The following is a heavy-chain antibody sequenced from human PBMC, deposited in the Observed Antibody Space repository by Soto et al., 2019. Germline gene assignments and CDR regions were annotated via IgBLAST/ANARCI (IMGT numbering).Heavy chain of an antibody. J-gene: IGHJ4*02. D-gene: IGHD2-8*02. Sequence: QITLKESGPTLVKPTQTLTLTCTFSGFSLSTSGVGVGWIRQPPGKALEWLALIYWDDDKRYSPSLKSRLTTTKHTXXNQVVLKMTNMDPVDTATYYCAHISVYGYWYYFDYWGQGTLVTVSS. CDR1: GFSLSTSGVG. CDR3: AHISVYGYWYYFDY. CDR2: IYWDDDK. V-gene: IGHV2-5*02.